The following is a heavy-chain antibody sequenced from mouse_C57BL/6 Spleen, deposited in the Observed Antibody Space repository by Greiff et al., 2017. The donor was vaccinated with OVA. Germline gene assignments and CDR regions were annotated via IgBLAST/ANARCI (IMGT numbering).Heavy chain of an antibody. Sequence: EVKVEESGPGLVKPSQTVFLTCTVTGISITTGNYRWSWIRQFPGNKLEWIGYIYYSGTITYNPSLTSRTTITRDTPKNQFFLEMNSLTAEDTATYYCAREIYYGNYFDVWGTGTTVTVSS. CDR1: GISITTGNYR. V-gene: IGHV3-5*01. CDR2: IYYSGTI. J-gene: IGHJ1*03. CDR3: AREIYYGNYFDV. D-gene: IGHD2-1*01.